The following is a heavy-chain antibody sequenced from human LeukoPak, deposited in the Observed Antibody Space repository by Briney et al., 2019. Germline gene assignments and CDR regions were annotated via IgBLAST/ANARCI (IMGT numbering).Heavy chain of an antibody. CDR2: IIPIFGTA. J-gene: IGHJ4*02. Sequence: SVKVSCKASGGTFSSYAISWVRQAPGQGLEWMGGIIPIFGTANYAQKFQGRVTITADESTSTAYMELSSLRSDDTAVYYCAGDNYDFWSGYAGNGPLAQIVYWGQGTLVTVSS. D-gene: IGHD3-3*01. V-gene: IGHV1-69*13. CDR1: GGTFSSYA. CDR3: AGDNYDFWSGYAGNGPLAQIVY.